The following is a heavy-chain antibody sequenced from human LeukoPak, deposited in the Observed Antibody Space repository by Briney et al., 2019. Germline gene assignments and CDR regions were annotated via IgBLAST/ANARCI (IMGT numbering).Heavy chain of an antibody. D-gene: IGHD3-10*01. Sequence: GGSLRLSCAASGFTVSSNYMSWVRQAPGKGLEWVSVIYSGGSTYYADSVKGRFTISRDNSKNTLYLQMNSLRAEDTAVYYCAKDSGIRYFDYWGQGTLVTVSS. J-gene: IGHJ4*02. CDR3: AKDSGIRYFDY. CDR2: IYSGGST. V-gene: IGHV3-66*01. CDR1: GFTVSSNY.